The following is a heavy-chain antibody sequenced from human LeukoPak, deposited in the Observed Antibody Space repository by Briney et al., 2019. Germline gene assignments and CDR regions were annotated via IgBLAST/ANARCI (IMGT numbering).Heavy chain of an antibody. V-gene: IGHV3-74*01. D-gene: IGHD3-16*01. CDR3: ARTRGNAFDI. CDR2: INADEDRA. Sequence: GGSLRLSCAASGFTFSDYWMHWVRQAPGKGLVWVSHINADEDRAAYADSVKGRFTISRDNARNTLYLQMNSLRLEDTATYYCARTRGNAFDIWGQGTMVTVSS. J-gene: IGHJ3*02. CDR1: GFTFSDYW.